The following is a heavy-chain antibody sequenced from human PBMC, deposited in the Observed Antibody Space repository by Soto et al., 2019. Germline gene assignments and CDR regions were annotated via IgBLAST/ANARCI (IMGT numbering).Heavy chain of an antibody. J-gene: IGHJ3*02. CDR2: ISYDGSNK. Sequence: LRLSCAASGFTLSSYAMHWVRQAPGKGLEWVAVISYDGSNKYYADSVKGRFTISRDNSKNTLYLQMNSLRAEDTAVYYCARELIAAATTAFDIWGQGTMVTVSS. V-gene: IGHV3-30-3*01. CDR3: ARELIAAATTAFDI. CDR1: GFTLSSYA. D-gene: IGHD6-13*01.